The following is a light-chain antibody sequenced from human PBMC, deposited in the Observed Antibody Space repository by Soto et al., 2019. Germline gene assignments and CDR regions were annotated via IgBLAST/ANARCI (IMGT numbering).Light chain of an antibody. J-gene: IGKJ1*01. Sequence: DIQMTQSPSTLSASVGDRVTITCRASQSVDTWLAWYQQKPGKAPKVLISKVSNLESGVPSRFSGSGYGTEFTLTISSLQPDDFAIYYSQQYKRSWTFGQGTKVDIK. CDR1: QSVDTW. CDR2: KVS. V-gene: IGKV1-5*03. CDR3: QQYKRSWT.